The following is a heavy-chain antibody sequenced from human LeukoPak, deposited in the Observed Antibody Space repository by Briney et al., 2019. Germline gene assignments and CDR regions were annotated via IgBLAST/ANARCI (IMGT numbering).Heavy chain of an antibody. Sequence: GGSLRSSFAAPELTLSSYARTWFGQVPGTGLNWVSSTSPSSTLIYYADSVKGRFTISRDNAKKSLFLQMNSLRAEDTAVYYCASLASEWELPEVDYWGLGTLVTVSS. CDR2: TSPSSTLI. D-gene: IGHD1-26*01. V-gene: IGHV3-48*01. CDR1: ELTLSSYA. CDR3: ASLASEWELPEVDY. J-gene: IGHJ4*02.